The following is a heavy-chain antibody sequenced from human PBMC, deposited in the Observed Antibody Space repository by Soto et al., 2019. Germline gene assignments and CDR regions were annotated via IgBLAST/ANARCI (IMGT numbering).Heavy chain of an antibody. J-gene: IGHJ5*02. CDR1: GYSFTSYW. CDR2: IYPGDSDT. D-gene: IGHD3-10*01. V-gene: IGHV5-51*01. Sequence: PGESLKISCKGSGYSFTSYWIGWVRQMPGKGLEWMGIIYPGDSDTRYSPSFQGQVTISADKSSSTAYLQWSSLKASDTAMYYCARGAQYASGVNWFDPWGQGTLVTVSS. CDR3: ARGAQYASGVNWFDP.